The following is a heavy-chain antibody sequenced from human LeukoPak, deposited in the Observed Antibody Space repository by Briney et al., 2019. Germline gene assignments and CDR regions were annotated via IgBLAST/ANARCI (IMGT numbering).Heavy chain of an antibody. D-gene: IGHD3-10*01. V-gene: IGHV3-30-3*01. CDR1: GFTFRNHV. CDR2: TSSDLNVK. Sequence: GGSLRLSCAASGFTFRNHVIHWVRQAPGKGLEWVAVTSSDLNVKLYADSVKGRFTISRDNSRSTLYLQMNSLRPEDTAIYYCAREGYYGSGSPPSLYFDYWGQGTLDTVSS. CDR3: AREGYYGSGSPPSLYFDY. J-gene: IGHJ4*02.